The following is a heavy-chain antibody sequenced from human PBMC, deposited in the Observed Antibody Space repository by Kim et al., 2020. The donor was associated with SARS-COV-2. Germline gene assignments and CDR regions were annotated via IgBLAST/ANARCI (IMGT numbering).Heavy chain of an antibody. CDR2: INSYGTDA. J-gene: IGHJ3*02. Sequence: GGSLRLSCAASGFPFSSYWIHWVRQAPGKGLEWLSRINSYGTDAIYADSVKGRFSFSRDNVKNTVYLQLSSLRADDTAMYYCARDRPHNAFDIWSQGTMVTVSS. CDR1: GFPFSSYW. V-gene: IGHV3-74*01. CDR3: ARDRPHNAFDI.